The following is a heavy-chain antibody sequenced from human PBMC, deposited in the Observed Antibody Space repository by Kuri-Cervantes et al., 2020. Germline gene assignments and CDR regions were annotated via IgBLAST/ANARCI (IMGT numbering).Heavy chain of an antibody. CDR2: INHSGST. CDR3: ARDVKYYYGSGSIQCWFDP. CDR1: GGSFSGYY. Sequence: GSLRLSCAVYGGSFSGYYRSWIRQPPGKGLEWIGEINHSGSTNYNPSLKSRVTISVDTSKNQFSLKLSSVTAADTAVYYCARDVKYYYGSGSIQCWFDPWGQGTLVTVSS. D-gene: IGHD3-10*01. J-gene: IGHJ5*02. V-gene: IGHV4-34*01.